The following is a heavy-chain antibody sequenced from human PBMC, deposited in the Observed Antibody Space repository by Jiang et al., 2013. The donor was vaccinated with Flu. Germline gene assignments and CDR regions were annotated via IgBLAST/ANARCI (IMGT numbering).Heavy chain of an antibody. V-gene: IGHV7-4-1*02. Sequence: SVKVSCKASGYTFTSYAMNWVRQAPGQGLEWMGWINTNTGNPTYAQGFTGRFVFSLDTSVSTAYLQISSLKAEDTAVYYCASGGYCGGDCYSEYFQHWGQGTLVTVSS. J-gene: IGHJ1*01. CDR1: GYTFTSYA. D-gene: IGHD2-21*01. CDR2: INTNTGNP. CDR3: ASGGYCGGDCYSEYFQH.